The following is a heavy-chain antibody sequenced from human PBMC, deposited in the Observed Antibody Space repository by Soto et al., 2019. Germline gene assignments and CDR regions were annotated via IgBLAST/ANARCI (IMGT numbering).Heavy chain of an antibody. V-gene: IGHV3-30*03. Sequence: QVQLVESGGGVAQPGRSLRLSCGAPGVTFKDYGMHWVRQAPGKRLELVAVISYDGKQTYYADSVKGRFTISKDKSKRTLFLQMNSLSVDDTAVYYGARDGWGSNWYFDLLGRGTLVTVSS. CDR3: ARDGWGSNWYFDL. CDR1: GVTFKDYG. D-gene: IGHD3-16*01. J-gene: IGHJ2*01. CDR2: ISYDGKQT.